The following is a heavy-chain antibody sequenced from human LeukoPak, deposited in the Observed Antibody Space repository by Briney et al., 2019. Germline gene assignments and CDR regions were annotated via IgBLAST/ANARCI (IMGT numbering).Heavy chain of an antibody. J-gene: IGHJ5*02. CDR1: GGSFSGYY. Sequence: SETLSLTCAVYGGSFSGYYWSWIRQPPGKGLEWIGEINHSGSTNYNPSLKSRVTISVDTSKNQFSLKPSSVTAADTAVYYCARGRRGWFDPWGQGTLVTVSS. CDR2: INHSGST. V-gene: IGHV4-34*01. CDR3: ARGRRGWFDP.